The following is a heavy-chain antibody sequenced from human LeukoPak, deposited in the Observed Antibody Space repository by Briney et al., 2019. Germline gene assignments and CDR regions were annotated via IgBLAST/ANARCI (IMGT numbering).Heavy chain of an antibody. CDR3: ARGPRDSWYFDL. J-gene: IGHJ2*01. CDR2: ISGSGDTT. Sequence: GGSLRLSCAASGFTFSSYSMSWVRQAPGKGLEWVSLISGSGDTTNYADSVKGRFTISRDNSKNTLYLQMNSLRAEDTAVYYCARGPRDSWYFDLWGRGTLVTVSS. CDR1: GFTFSSYS. V-gene: IGHV3-23*01.